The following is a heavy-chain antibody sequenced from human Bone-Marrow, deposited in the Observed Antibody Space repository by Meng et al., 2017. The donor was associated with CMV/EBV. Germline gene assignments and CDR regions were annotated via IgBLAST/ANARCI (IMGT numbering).Heavy chain of an antibody. D-gene: IGHD3-22*01. V-gene: IGHV3-15*07. J-gene: IGHJ3*02. CDR3: TTVIYYYASSGYYQGAFDI. CDR2: IKTKTDGGTT. Sequence: WMHWVHKAPGKGLVWVGSIKTKTDGGTTDYAATVKGRFTISRDDSKNTLYLQMNSLKTEDTAVYYCTTVIYYYASSGYYQGAFDIWGQGTMVTVSS. CDR1: W.